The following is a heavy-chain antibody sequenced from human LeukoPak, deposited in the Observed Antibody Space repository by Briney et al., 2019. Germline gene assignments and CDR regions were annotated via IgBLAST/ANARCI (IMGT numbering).Heavy chain of an antibody. D-gene: IGHD2-15*01. CDR3: AKGHIVVVVAANFDY. J-gene: IGHJ4*02. V-gene: IGHV3-23*01. CDR2: IGGSGGST. CDR1: GFTFSSYA. Sequence: GGSLRLSCAASGFTFSSYAMSWVRQAPGKGLEWVSAIGGSGGSTYYADSVKGRFTISRDNSKNTLYLQMNSLRAEDTAVYYCAKGHIVVVVAANFDYWGQGTLVTVSS.